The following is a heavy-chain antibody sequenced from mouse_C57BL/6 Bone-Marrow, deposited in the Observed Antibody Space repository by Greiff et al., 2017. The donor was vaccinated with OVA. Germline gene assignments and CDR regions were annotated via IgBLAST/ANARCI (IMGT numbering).Heavy chain of an antibody. Sequence: QVQLKQPGAELVKPGASVKLSCKASGYTFTSYWMHWVKQRPGQGLEWIGMIHPNSGSTNYNEKFKSKATLTEDKSSSTAYMQLSSLTSEDSAVYYCVYYGSRGSYWGQGTTLTVSS. CDR3: VYYGSRGSY. D-gene: IGHD1-1*01. CDR2: IHPNSGST. CDR1: GYTFTSYW. J-gene: IGHJ2*01. V-gene: IGHV1-64*01.